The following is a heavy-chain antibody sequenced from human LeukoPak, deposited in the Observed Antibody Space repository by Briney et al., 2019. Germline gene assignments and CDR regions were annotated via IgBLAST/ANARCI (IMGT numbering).Heavy chain of an antibody. V-gene: IGHV1-46*01. J-gene: IGHJ4*02. CDR1: GYTFTSYY. D-gene: IGHD3-10*01. CDR2: VNPSGGST. Sequence: ASVKVSCKASGYTFTSYYMHRVRQAPGQGLEWMGIVNPSGGSTSYAQKFQGRVTMTRDTSTSTVYMELSSLRPEDTAVYYCARERLTMVRGVPDYWGQGTLVTVSS. CDR3: ARERLTMVRGVPDY.